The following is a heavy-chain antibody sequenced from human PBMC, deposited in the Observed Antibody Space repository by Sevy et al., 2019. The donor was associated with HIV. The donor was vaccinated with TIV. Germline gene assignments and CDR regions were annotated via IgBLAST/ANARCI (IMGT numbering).Heavy chain of an antibody. D-gene: IGHD5-18*01. Sequence: GGCLRLSCAASGFTFSSYWMSWVRQAPGKGLEWVATMKEDGSEKYYVDSVKGRFTISRDNAKNSLYVQMNSLRAEDTAVYYCVREGLGGFSYSLDCWGQGTLVTVSS. CDR3: VREGLGGFSYSLDC. J-gene: IGHJ4*02. CDR2: MKEDGSEK. V-gene: IGHV3-7*01. CDR1: GFTFSSYW.